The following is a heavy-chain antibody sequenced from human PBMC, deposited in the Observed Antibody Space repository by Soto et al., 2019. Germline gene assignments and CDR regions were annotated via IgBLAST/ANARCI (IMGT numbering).Heavy chain of an antibody. Sequence: QVQLVQSGPEVRKPGASVKVSCEASGYTFTTSGISWVRQVPGQGLEWMGGISTYNGDTNSAQNFQGRVLMTADTSTGTVYMELISLKSDATAVYYCARQGSWPYYYYGLDVWGQGTTVTVSS. CDR3: ARQGSWPYYYYGLDV. D-gene: IGHD2-15*01. CDR2: ISTYNGDT. CDR1: GYTFTTSG. J-gene: IGHJ6*02. V-gene: IGHV1-18*01.